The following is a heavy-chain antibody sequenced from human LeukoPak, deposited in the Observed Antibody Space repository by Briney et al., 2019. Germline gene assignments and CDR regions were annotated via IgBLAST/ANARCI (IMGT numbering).Heavy chain of an antibody. CDR2: ITSSSTYI. Sequence: GGSLRLSCAASGFTFSSYSMNWVRQAPGRGLEWVSSITSSSTYIYYADSVKGRFTISRDNAKNSLFLQMNSLRAEDTAVYYCARNYAVRGVQAVGYWGQGTLVTVSS. CDR3: ARNYAVRGVQAVGY. D-gene: IGHD3-10*01. J-gene: IGHJ4*02. V-gene: IGHV3-21*01. CDR1: GFTFSSYS.